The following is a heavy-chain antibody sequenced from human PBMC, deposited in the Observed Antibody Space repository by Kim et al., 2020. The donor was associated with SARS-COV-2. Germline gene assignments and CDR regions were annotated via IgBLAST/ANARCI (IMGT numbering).Heavy chain of an antibody. J-gene: IGHJ6*02. V-gene: IGHV3-30*04. Sequence: GGSLRLSCAASGFTFSSYAMHWVRQAPGKGLEWVAVISYDGSNKYYVDSVKGRFTISRDNSKNTLYLQMNSLRAEDTAVYYCARDSRDLYDYIWGCYRPYYCYGMDVWGQGTTVTVSS. D-gene: IGHD3-16*02. CDR3: ARDSRDLYDYIWGCYRPYYCYGMDV. CDR1: GFTFSSYA. CDR2: ISYDGSNK.